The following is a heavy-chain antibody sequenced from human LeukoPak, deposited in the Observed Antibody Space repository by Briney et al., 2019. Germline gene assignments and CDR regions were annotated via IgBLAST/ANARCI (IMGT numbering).Heavy chain of an antibody. Sequence: ASVKVSCKASGYTFTGYHMHWVRQAPGQGLEWMGWTNPNSGVTNSAQMFQGRVNMTRDTSIGTAYMELSGLTSDDTALYYCARDPNKSRTQYQVLLVRWFDPWGQGTLVTVSS. CDR2: TNPNSGVT. CDR1: GYTFTGYH. D-gene: IGHD2-2*01. V-gene: IGHV1-2*02. CDR3: ARDPNKSRTQYQVLLVRWFDP. J-gene: IGHJ5*02.